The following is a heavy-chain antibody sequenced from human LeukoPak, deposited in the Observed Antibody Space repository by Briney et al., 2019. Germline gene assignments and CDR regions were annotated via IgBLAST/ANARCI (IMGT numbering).Heavy chain of an antibody. V-gene: IGHV3-53*01. Sequence: GGSLRLSCAASGFTVSSKYMSWVRQAPGKGLEWVSVIYSGGDTYYADSVKGRFTISRVNSKNMLYLQMNSLRVEDTAVYYCAKDVVSGDYSYFDYWGQGTLVTVSS. CDR3: AKDVVSGDYSYFDY. D-gene: IGHD4-17*01. CDR1: GFTVSSKY. J-gene: IGHJ4*02. CDR2: IYSGGDT.